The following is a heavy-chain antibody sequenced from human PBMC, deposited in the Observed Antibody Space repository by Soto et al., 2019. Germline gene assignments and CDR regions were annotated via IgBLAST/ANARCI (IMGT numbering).Heavy chain of an antibody. CDR2: INPSGGST. CDR1: GYTFTSYY. J-gene: IGHJ6*02. V-gene: IGHV1-46*01. D-gene: IGHD3-10*01. Sequence: GASVKVSCKASGYTFTSYYMHWVRQAPGQGLEWMGIINPSGGSTSYAQKFQGRVTMTRDTSTSTVYMELSSLRSEDTAVYYCARALVTMVRGVISAIVYYGMDVWGQGTTVTVSS. CDR3: ARALVTMVRGVISAIVYYGMDV.